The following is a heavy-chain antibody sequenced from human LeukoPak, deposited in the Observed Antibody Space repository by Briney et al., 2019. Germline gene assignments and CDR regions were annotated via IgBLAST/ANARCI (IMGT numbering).Heavy chain of an antibody. J-gene: IGHJ4*02. CDR1: GFIFSHYS. D-gene: IGHD2-15*01. CDR3: ARDVEEYCSGGSCSSFRY. V-gene: IGHV3-21*01. CDR2: ISGSSSYK. Sequence: GGSLRLSCAASGFIFSHYSMNWVRQAPGKGLEWVSSISGSSSYKYHADSVKGRFTISRDNAKRSLYLQMNSLRAEDTAVYYCARDVEEYCSGGSCSSFRYWGQGTLVTISS.